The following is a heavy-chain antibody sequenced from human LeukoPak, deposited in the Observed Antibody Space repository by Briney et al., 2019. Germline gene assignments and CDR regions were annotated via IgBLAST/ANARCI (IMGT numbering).Heavy chain of an antibody. CDR1: GGSFSGYY. V-gene: IGHV4-34*01. CDR2: INHSGST. Sequence: SETLSLTCAVYGGSFSGYYWSWIRQPPGKGLEWIGEINHSGSTNYNPSLKSRVTISVDTSKNQFSLKLSSVTAADTAVYYCARRDILTGYYLDYWGQGTPVTVSS. CDR3: ARRDILTGYYLDY. J-gene: IGHJ4*02. D-gene: IGHD3-9*01.